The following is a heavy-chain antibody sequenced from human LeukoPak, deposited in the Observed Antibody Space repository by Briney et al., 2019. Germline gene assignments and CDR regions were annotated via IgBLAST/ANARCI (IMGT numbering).Heavy chain of an antibody. CDR3: ARTIGLMVYAGMLDWFDP. D-gene: IGHD2-8*01. Sequence: SETLSLTCTVSGGPISSYYLSWIRQPAGKGLEWIGRIYTSGSTNYNPSLKSRVTMSVDTSKNQFSLKLSSVTAADTAVYYCARTIGLMVYAGMLDWFDPWGQGTLVTVSS. J-gene: IGHJ5*02. CDR2: IYTSGST. V-gene: IGHV4-4*07. CDR1: GGPISSYY.